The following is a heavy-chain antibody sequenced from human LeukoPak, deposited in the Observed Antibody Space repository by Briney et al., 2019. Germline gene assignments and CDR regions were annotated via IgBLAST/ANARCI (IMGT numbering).Heavy chain of an antibody. J-gene: IGHJ4*02. D-gene: IGHD3-9*01. V-gene: IGHV3-53*01. CDR1: GFTVSSHY. CDR3: ARGDTTGYTDC. CDR2: IYVDGTT. Sequence: GGSLRLSCAASGFTVSSHYMSWVRQAPGKGLEWVSLIYVDGTTFYADSVKGRFTISRDNSKSTVYLQMSSLSAADTAVYYCARGDTTGYTDCWGQGTLVTVSS.